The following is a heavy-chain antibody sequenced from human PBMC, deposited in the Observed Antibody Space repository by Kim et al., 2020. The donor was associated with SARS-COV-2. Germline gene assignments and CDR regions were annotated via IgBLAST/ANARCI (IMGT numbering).Heavy chain of an antibody. CDR1: GYTFTDYY. J-gene: IGHJ4*02. D-gene: IGHD3-10*01. V-gene: IGHV1-2*06. CDR2: INPKTGGT. CDR3: ATGDHEHI. Sequence: ASVTVSCKASGYTFTDYYIHWVRQAPGQGLEWMGRINPKTGGTNFAQKFQGRVTLTRDTSITTASMELTRLRSDDTAVYYCATGDHEHIWGLGTLVTVSS.